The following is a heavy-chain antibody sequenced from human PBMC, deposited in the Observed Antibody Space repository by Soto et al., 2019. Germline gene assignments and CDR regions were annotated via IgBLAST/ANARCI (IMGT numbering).Heavy chain of an antibody. V-gene: IGHV1-58*01. CDR1: GFTFTSSA. CDR2: IVVGSGNT. D-gene: IGHD6-19*01. Sequence: QMQLVQSGPEVKKPGTSVKVSCKASGFTFTSSAVQWVRQARGQRLEWIGWIVVGSGNTNYAQKFQERVTITRDMSTSTAYMERSSRRSEDTAVYYCAADPYSSGWYYYYYGMDVWGQGTTVTVSS. CDR3: AADPYSSGWYYYYYGMDV. J-gene: IGHJ6*02.